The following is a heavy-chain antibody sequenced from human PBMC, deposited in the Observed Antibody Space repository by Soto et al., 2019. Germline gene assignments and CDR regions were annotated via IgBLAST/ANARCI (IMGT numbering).Heavy chain of an antibody. D-gene: IGHD2-2*02. Sequence: GGSLRLSCAASGFTFSSYSVKWVRQAPGKGLEWVSYISSSSTIYYADSVKGRFTISRDNAKNSLYLQMNSLRAEDTAVYYCARGSVPAAIDYWGQGTLVTVSS. CDR1: GFTFSSYS. CDR3: ARGSVPAAIDY. J-gene: IGHJ4*02. CDR2: ISSSSTI. V-gene: IGHV3-48*01.